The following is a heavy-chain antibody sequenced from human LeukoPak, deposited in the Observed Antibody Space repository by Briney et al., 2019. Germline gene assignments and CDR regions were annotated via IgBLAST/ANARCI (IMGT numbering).Heavy chain of an antibody. CDR1: GFTFSSYA. J-gene: IGHJ4*02. CDR2: FSGSGGST. Sequence: GGSLRLSCAASGFTFSSYAMSWVRQAPGKGLEWVSAFSGSGGSTYYADSVKGRFTIPRDNSKNTLYLQMNSLRAEDTAVYYCAKDRRYDILTGYSYFDYWGQGTLVTVSS. CDR3: AKDRRYDILTGYSYFDY. D-gene: IGHD3-9*01. V-gene: IGHV3-23*01.